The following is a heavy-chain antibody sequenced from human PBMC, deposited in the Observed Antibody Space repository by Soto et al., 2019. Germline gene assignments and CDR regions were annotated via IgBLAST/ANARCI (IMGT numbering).Heavy chain of an antibody. D-gene: IGHD3-22*01. CDR1: GFTFSSYA. J-gene: IGHJ4*02. Sequence: GGSLRLSCAASGFTFSSYAMSWVRQAPGKGLEWVSAISGSGGSTYYADSVKGRFTISRDNSKNTLYLQMNSLRAEDTAVYYCAKTPVLYYYDSSGYYFDYWGQGTLVTVPS. CDR2: ISGSGGST. CDR3: AKTPVLYYYDSSGYYFDY. V-gene: IGHV3-23*01.